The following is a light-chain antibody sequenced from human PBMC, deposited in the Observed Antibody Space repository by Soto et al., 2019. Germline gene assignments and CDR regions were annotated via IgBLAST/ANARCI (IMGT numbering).Light chain of an antibody. CDR2: EGS. J-gene: IGLJ1*01. Sequence: QAVVTQPASVSGSPGQSITISCTGTSSDVGSCNLVSWYQQHPGKAPKLMIYEGSKRPSGVSNRFSGSKSGNTASLTISGLQAEDEADYYCCSYAGSSTLDYVFGTGTKVTVL. CDR3: CSYAGSSTLDYV. V-gene: IGLV2-23*01. CDR1: SSDVGSCNL.